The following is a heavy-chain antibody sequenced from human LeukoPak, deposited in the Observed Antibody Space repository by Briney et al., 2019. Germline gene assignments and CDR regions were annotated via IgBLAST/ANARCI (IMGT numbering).Heavy chain of an antibody. CDR3: ARTTRYSSGWYGYYFDY. CDR2: ISSSSSYI. Sequence: GGSLRLSCAASGFTFSSYSMNWVRQAPGKGLEWVSSISSSSSYIYYADSVKGRFTISRDNAENSLYLQMNSLRAEDTAVYYCARTTRYSSGWYGYYFDYWGQGTLVTVSS. V-gene: IGHV3-21*01. CDR1: GFTFSSYS. D-gene: IGHD6-19*01. J-gene: IGHJ4*02.